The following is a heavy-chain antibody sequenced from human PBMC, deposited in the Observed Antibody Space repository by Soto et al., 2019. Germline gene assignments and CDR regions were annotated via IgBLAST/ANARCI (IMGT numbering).Heavy chain of an antibody. J-gene: IGHJ5*02. Sequence: TLSLTCTVSGGSISSYYWSWIRQPAGKGLEWIGRIYTSGSTNYNPSLKSRVTMSADTSKNQFSLKLSSVTAADTAVYYCARDLMTDLYADYNWFDPWGQGTLVTVSS. D-gene: IGHD2-2*01. CDR3: ARDLMTDLYADYNWFDP. CDR1: GGSISSYY. CDR2: IYTSGST. V-gene: IGHV4-4*07.